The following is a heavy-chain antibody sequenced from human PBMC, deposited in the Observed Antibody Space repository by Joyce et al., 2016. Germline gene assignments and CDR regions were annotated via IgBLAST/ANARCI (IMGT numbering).Heavy chain of an antibody. CDR1: GFIFSGSS. V-gene: IGHV3-21*06. D-gene: IGHD3-3*01. CDR3: ARGRFRSKDAFDV. J-gene: IGHJ3*01. Sequence: DVQLLESGGGLVKPGGSLRLSCAASGFIFSGSSMAWVRQAPGKGLDGVAFISSGSGSLYYADSVKGRFVISRDNDNNSLFLQMSALRAADTGVYYCARGRFRSKDAFDVWGPGTVVVVSS. CDR2: ISSGSGSL.